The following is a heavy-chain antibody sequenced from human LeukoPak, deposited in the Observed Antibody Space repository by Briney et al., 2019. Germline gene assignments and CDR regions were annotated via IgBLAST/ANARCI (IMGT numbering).Heavy chain of an antibody. CDR2: INPNSGGT. V-gene: IGHV1-2*02. D-gene: IGHD2-21*02. J-gene: IGHJ4*02. CDR1: GYTFSGY. CDR3: ARGKTMVYCGGDCYRFDN. Sequence: ASVKVSCKASGYTFSGYMHWVRQAPGQGPEWVGWINPNSGGTNYAQKFQGRVTMTRDTSISTAYMELSRLLSGDTAVYYCARGKTMVYCGGDCYRFDNWGQGTLVTVSS.